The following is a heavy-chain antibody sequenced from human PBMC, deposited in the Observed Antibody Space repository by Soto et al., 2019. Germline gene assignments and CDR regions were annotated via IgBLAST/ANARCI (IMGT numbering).Heavy chain of an antibody. J-gene: IGHJ4*02. D-gene: IGHD2-15*01. CDR2: IYYSGST. CDR3: ASPPRYCSGGSCYSFDY. CDR1: GGSISSSSYY. V-gene: IGHV4-39*01. Sequence: QLQLQESGPGLVKPSETLSLTCTVSGGSISSSSYYWGWIRQPPGKGLEWIGSIYYSGSTYYNPSLKSRVTISVDTSKNQFSLKLSSVTAADTAVYYCASPPRYCSGGSCYSFDYWGQGTLVTVSS.